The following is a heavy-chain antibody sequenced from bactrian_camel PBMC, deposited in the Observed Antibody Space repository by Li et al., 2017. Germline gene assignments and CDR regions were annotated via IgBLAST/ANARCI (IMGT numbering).Heavy chain of an antibody. V-gene: IGHV3S9*01. D-gene: IGHD3*01. CDR2: IESDGST. Sequence: HVQLVESGGGSVQVGGSLRLSCVGSGDTISRYCMGWFRQIPDKEREGVAGIESDGSTSYADSVKGRFTISQDRAKNILYLQMHSLKPEDTAMYHCAASGGQLGRWCYGFPVNWVSWLYNWGQGTQVTVS. CDR3: AASGGQLGRWCYGFPVNWVSWLYN. CDR1: GDTISRYC. J-gene: IGHJ4*01.